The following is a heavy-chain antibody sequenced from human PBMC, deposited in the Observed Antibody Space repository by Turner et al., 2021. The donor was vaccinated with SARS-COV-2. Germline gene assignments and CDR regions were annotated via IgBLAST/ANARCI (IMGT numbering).Heavy chain of an antibody. J-gene: IGHJ4*02. CDR3: ARWAYYDSSGYYPSHFDY. V-gene: IGHV3-21*01. CDR2: ISSSNNYI. D-gene: IGHD3-22*01. Sequence: EVQLVESGGCLVKLGGSLRLSCAAFGFTFSSYSMNWVRQAPGKALEWVSSISSSNNYIYYADSVKGRFTISRDNAKNSLYLQMTSLRAEDTAVYYCARWAYYDSSGYYPSHFDYWGQGTLVTVSS. CDR1: GFTFSSYS.